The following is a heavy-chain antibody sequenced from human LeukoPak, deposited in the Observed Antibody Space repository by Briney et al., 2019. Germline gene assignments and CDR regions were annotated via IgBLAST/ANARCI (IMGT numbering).Heavy chain of an antibody. J-gene: IGHJ2*01. CDR3: ARLWYYYDSSGYSVRYFDL. Sequence: SETLSLTCTVSGGSISSYYWSWIRQPPGKGLEWIGYIYYNGSTNYNPSLKSRVTISVDTSKNQFSLKLSPVTAADTAVYYCARLWYYYDSSGYSVRYFDLWDRGTLVTVSS. D-gene: IGHD3-22*01. CDR1: GGSISSYY. V-gene: IGHV4-59*01. CDR2: IYYNGST.